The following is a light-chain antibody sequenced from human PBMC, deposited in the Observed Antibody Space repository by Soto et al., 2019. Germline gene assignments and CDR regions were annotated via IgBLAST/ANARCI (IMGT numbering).Light chain of an antibody. CDR3: QQYSSSPWT. CDR1: QSVSSSY. CDR2: GAS. V-gene: IGKV3-20*01. J-gene: IGKJ1*01. Sequence: EIVLTQSPGTLSLSPGERATLSCRASQSVSSSYLAWYQQKPGQAPRLLIYGASSRATGIPDRFSGSGSGTVFTLTISILEPEDFAVYYCQQYSSSPWTFGQGTKVEIK.